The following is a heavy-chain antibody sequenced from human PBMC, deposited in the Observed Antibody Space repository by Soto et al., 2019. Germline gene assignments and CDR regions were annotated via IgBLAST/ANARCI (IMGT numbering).Heavy chain of an antibody. D-gene: IGHD3-10*01. Sequence: GGSLRLSCAASGFTFSNYAMTWVRQAPGKGLEWVSGLNGSGGSTSSADSVKGRFAISRDNSKNTLSLQMNSLRAEDTAVYYCAKDYHGSGSYYFFDYWGQGTLVTVSS. CDR2: LNGSGGST. V-gene: IGHV3-23*01. CDR3: AKDYHGSGSYYFFDY. J-gene: IGHJ4*02. CDR1: GFTFSNYA.